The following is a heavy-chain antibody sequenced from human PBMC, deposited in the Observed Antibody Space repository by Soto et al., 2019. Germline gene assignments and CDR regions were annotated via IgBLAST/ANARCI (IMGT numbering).Heavy chain of an antibody. Sequence: EVQLVESGGGLVQPGGSLRLSCAASGFTVSSNYMSWVRQAPGKGLEWVSVIYSGGSTYYADSVKGRFTISRDNSKNTLDLQMNRLRAEDTAVYYCAGGTDLIAVAAFDYWGQGTLVTVSS. CDR3: AGGTDLIAVAAFDY. CDR1: GFTVSSNY. J-gene: IGHJ4*02. CDR2: IYSGGST. D-gene: IGHD6-19*01. V-gene: IGHV3-66*01.